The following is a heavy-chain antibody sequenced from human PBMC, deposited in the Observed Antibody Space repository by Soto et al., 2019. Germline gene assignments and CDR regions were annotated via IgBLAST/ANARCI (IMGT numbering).Heavy chain of an antibody. J-gene: IGHJ6*02. V-gene: IGHV4-34*01. D-gene: IGHD6-13*01. Sequence: SETLSLTCAVYGGSFSGYYWSWIRQPPGKGLEWIGEINHSGSTNYNPSLKSRVTISVDTSKNQFSLKLSSVTAADTAVYYCARLIAAVGYYYYYYGMDVWGQGTTVTVSS. CDR1: GGSFSGYY. CDR2: INHSGST. CDR3: ARLIAAVGYYYYYYGMDV.